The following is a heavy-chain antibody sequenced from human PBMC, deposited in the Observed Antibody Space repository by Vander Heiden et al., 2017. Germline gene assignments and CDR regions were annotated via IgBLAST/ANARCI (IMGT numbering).Heavy chain of an antibody. CDR3: ARVSTYYYGSGSGAGWFDP. D-gene: IGHD3-10*01. V-gene: IGHV4-31*03. J-gene: IGHJ5*02. CDR2: IYYSGST. CDR1: GGSISSGGYY. Sequence: QVQLQESGPGLVKPSQTLSLTCTVPGGSISSGGYYWSWIRQHPGKGLEWIGYIYYSGSTYYNPSLKSRVTISVDTSKNQFSLKLSSVTAADTAVYYCARVSTYYYGSGSGAGWFDPWGQGTLVTVSS.